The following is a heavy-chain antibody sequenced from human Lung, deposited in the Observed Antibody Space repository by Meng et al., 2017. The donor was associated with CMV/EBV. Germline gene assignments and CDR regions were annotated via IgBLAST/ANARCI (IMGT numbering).Heavy chain of an antibody. CDR2: ISYDRNNY. J-gene: IGHJ4*02. D-gene: IGHD3-3*01. CDR1: VIFSHYA. V-gene: IGHV3-30-3*01. CDR3: SRGGPGMRFLEWFSFDF. Sequence: VIFSHYAMNCVRQAPGRGLEWMGVISYDRNNYSYADSGKGRFNISRDNSKNTVFLQMNSLRGEDTAVYYCSRGGPGMRFLEWFSFDFWGQGALVTVSS.